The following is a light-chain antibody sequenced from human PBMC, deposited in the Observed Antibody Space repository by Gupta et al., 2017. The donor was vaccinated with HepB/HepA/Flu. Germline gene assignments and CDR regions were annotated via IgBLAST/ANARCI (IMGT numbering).Light chain of an antibody. Sequence: DVVLTQAPLYLTVTLGQPASISCRSSQSLVYSDGNTYLNWFHQRPGQPPRRIIFKVSKRDFGVTDRFSGSGEVNYFTLTSSRGEDEDGGIYYGTQGKHLKTFGQGTKVEIK. CDR2: KVS. J-gene: IGKJ1*01. V-gene: IGKV2-30*01. CDR3: TQGKHLKT. CDR1: QSLVYSDGNTY.